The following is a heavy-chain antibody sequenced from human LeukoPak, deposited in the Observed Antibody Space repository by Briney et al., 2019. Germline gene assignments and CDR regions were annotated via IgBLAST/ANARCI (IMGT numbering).Heavy chain of an antibody. Sequence: PCASVKVSCKASGYTFTSYDINWVRQATGQGLEWMGWMNPNSGNTGYAQKFQGRVTMTRNTSISTAYMELSSLRSEDTAVYYCARTIRGVTVPYYYYYMDVWGKGTTVTIFS. CDR2: MNPNSGNT. V-gene: IGHV1-8*01. D-gene: IGHD3-10*01. CDR1: GYTFTSYD. J-gene: IGHJ6*03. CDR3: ARTIRGVTVPYYYYYMDV.